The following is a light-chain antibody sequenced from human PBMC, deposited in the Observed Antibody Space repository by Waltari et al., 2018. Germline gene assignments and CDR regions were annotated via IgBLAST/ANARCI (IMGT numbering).Light chain of an antibody. J-gene: IGKJ4*01. CDR1: QSISKW. Sequence: DIRMTQSPSTLSASAGGRVILSFRASQSISKWLAWYQRKPGNAPKLLIDEASTLQSGVPSRFSGTGSGTDFALTISSLQPDDFATYYCQQYNSYSLLTFGGGTKVEIK. CDR3: QQYNSYSLLT. CDR2: EAS. V-gene: IGKV1-5*03.